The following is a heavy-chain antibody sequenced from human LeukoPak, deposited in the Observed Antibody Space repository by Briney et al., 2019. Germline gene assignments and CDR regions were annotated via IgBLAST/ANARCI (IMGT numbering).Heavy chain of an antibody. D-gene: IGHD3-16*02. CDR2: IYYSGST. CDR3: ARTRQYYDYVWGSYRYSYFDY. J-gene: IGHJ4*02. V-gene: IGHV4-59*12. CDR1: GGSISSYY. Sequence: PSETLSLTCTVSGGSISSYYWSWIRQPPGKGLEWIGYIYYSGSTNYNPSLKSRVTISVDTSKNQFSLKLSSVTAADTAVYYCARTRQYYDYVWGSYRYSYFDYWGQGTLVTVSS.